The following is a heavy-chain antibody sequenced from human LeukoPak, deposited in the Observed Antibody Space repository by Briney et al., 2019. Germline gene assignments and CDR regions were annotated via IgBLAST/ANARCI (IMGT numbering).Heavy chain of an antibody. CDR2: ISSSGSTI. CDR3: ARVAAAADAFDI. Sequence: GGSLRLSCAASGFTFSDYYMSWIRQPPGKGLEWVSYISSSGSTIYYADSGKGRFTISRDNAKNSLYLQMNSLRAEDTAVYYCARVAAAADAFDIWGQGTMVTVSS. D-gene: IGHD6-13*01. CDR1: GFTFSDYY. V-gene: IGHV3-11*01. J-gene: IGHJ3*02.